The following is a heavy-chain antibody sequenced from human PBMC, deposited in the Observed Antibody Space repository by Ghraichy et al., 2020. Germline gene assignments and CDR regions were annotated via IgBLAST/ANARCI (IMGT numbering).Heavy chain of an antibody. J-gene: IGHJ2*01. CDR1: GFTFDDYA. CDR2: ISWDGSST. D-gene: IGHD6-19*01. V-gene: IGHV3-43D*03. Sequence: LSLTCAASGFTFDDYAMHWVRQAPGKGLEWVSLISWDGSSTYYADSVKGRFTISRDNSKNSLYLQMNSLRAEDTALYYCTKGRRYSSGWNWYFDLWGRGTLVTVSS. CDR3: TKGRRYSSGWNWYFDL.